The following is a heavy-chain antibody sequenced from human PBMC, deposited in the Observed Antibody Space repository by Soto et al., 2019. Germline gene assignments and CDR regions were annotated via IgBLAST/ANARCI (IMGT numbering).Heavy chain of an antibody. V-gene: IGHV3-48*01. J-gene: IGHJ6*03. CDR3: ARVRGSGLSYYYMDV. CDR2: ILSTGGVT. Sequence: GGSLRLSCAGSAFTFSDYSMNWVRQAPGKGLEWISYILSTGGVTFYADSVEGRFTISRDNAKNSLSLQMNSLSAEDTAVYYCARVRGSGLSYYYMDVWGKGITVTVSS. CDR1: AFTFSDYS. D-gene: IGHD3-10*01.